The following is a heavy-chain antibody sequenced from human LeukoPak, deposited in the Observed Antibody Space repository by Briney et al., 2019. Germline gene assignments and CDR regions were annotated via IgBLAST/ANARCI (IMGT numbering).Heavy chain of an antibody. CDR1: GGTFSSYA. Sequence: ASVKASCKASGGTFSSYAISWVRQAPGQGLEWMGGIIPIFGSANYAQKFQGRVTITADESTSTAYMELSSLRSADTAVYYCATGGEMATIQYYFDYWGQGTLVTVSS. D-gene: IGHD5-24*01. J-gene: IGHJ4*02. CDR3: ATGGEMATIQYYFDY. V-gene: IGHV1-69*13. CDR2: IIPIFGSA.